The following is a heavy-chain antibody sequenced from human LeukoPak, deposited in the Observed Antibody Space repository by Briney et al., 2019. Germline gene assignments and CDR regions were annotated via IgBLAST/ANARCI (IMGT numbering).Heavy chain of an antibody. J-gene: IGHJ6*03. CDR1: GFTFSNYG. Sequence: GGSLGLSCAASGFTFSNYGMHWVRQAPGKGLEWVAFIWHDERDKYYAASVKGRFTISRDNSKKMLYLQMNSLRVEDTAVYYCAKDRGGYCSGGRCDYYYYYMDVWGKGTTVTVSS. CDR2: IWHDERDK. D-gene: IGHD2-15*01. CDR3: AKDRGGYCSGGRCDYYYYYMDV. V-gene: IGHV3-30*02.